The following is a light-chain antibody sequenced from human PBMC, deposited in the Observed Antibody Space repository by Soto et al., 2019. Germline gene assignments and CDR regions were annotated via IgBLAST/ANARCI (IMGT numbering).Light chain of an antibody. CDR1: QSVSSY. Sequence: EIVLTQSPATLSLSPGERATLSCRASQSVSSYLAWYQQRPGQAPRLLIYDASTRATGIPARFSGSGSGTDFSLTISRLEPEDFAVYYCQQRSNCPPFGFGGGTKVEIK. CDR2: DAS. CDR3: QQRSNCPPFG. J-gene: IGKJ4*01. V-gene: IGKV3-11*01.